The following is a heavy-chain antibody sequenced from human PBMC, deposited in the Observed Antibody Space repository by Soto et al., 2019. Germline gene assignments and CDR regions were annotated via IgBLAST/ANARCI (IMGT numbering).Heavy chain of an antibody. CDR3: ARVCTPRGSYAPYYFDY. CDR1: GGSIGGGGDY. Sequence: SETLSLTCSVSGGSIGGGGDYWSWIHQHPGKGLEWIGYIYYSGSTYYNPSLKSRVTISVDTSKNQFSLKLSSVTAADTAVYYCARVCTPRGSYAPYYFDYWGQGTLVTVSS. D-gene: IGHD1-26*01. CDR2: IYYSGST. V-gene: IGHV4-31*03. J-gene: IGHJ4*02.